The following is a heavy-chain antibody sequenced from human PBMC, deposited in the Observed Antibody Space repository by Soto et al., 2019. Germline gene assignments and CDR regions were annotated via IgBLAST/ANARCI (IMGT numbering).Heavy chain of an antibody. J-gene: IGHJ6*02. CDR1: GYTFTRSG. CDR2: ISSYNGDT. Sequence: QVQLVQSGAEVKKPGASVKVSCKASGYTFTRSGISWVRQAPGQGPEWMGWISSYNGDTNYAQTFQGRVTMTTDTSTSTAYMELRSLRSDDTAAYYCAREGVAPYYYYGMDVWGQGTPVTLSS. V-gene: IGHV1-18*01. D-gene: IGHD5-12*01. CDR3: AREGVAPYYYYGMDV.